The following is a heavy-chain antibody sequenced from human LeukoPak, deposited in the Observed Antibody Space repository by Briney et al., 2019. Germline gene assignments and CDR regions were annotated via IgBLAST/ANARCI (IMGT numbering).Heavy chain of an antibody. CDR2: IIPIFGTA. D-gene: IGHD6-13*01. CDR3: ARESVGAAAPPPWFDP. Sequence: GASVKVSCKASGGTFSSYAISWVRQAPGQGLEWMGGIIPIFGTANYAQKFQGRVTITTDESTSIAYMELSSLRSEDTAVYYCARESVGAAAPPPWFDPWGQGTLVTVSS. V-gene: IGHV1-69*05. J-gene: IGHJ5*02. CDR1: GGTFSSYA.